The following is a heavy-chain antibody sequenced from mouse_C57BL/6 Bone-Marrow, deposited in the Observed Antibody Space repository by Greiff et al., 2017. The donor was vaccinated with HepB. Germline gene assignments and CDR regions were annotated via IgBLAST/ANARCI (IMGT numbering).Heavy chain of an antibody. J-gene: IGHJ2*01. Sequence: VHVKQSGAELVRPGASVKLSCTASGFNIKDDYMHWVKQRPEQGLEWIGWIDPENGDTEYASKFQGKATITADTSSNTAYLQLSSLTSEDTAVYYCTTIPRGYEDYWGQGTTLTVSS. CDR3: TTIPRGYEDY. D-gene: IGHD2-2*01. CDR1: GFNIKDDY. V-gene: IGHV14-4*01. CDR2: IDPENGDT.